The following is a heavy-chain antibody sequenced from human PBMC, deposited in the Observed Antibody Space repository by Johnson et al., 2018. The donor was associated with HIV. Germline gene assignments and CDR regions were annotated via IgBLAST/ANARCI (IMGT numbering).Heavy chain of an antibody. CDR3: VKERQLVRRFDM. V-gene: IGHV3-30*18. Sequence: QMLLVESGGGGVQPGRSLRLSCAASGFTFSSYAMHWVRRAPGKGLEWLAVVSYDGSNKYYADSVKGRFTVSRDNTKNTLFLEMNSLRPEDTAVYYCVKERQLVRRFDMWGQGTMVTVSS. J-gene: IGHJ3*02. CDR2: VSYDGSNK. D-gene: IGHD6-6*01. CDR1: GFTFSSYA.